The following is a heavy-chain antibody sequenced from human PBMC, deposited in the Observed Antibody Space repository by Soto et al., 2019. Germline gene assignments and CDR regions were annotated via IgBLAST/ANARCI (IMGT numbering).Heavy chain of an antibody. D-gene: IGHD5-18*01. CDR2: ISAYNGNT. CDR1: GYTFTSYG. J-gene: IGHJ5*02. V-gene: IGHV1-18*01. CDR3: ARLSFLYGGYRYDARVFDP. Sequence: ASVKVSCKASGYTFTSYGISWVRQAPGQGLEWMGWISAYNGNTNYAQKLQGRVTMTTDTSTSTAYMELRSLRSDDTAVYYCARLSFLYGGYRYDARVFDPWGQGTLVTVSS.